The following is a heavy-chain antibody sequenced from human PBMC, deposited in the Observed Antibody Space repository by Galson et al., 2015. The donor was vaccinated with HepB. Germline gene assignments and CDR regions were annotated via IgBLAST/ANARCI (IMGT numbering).Heavy chain of an antibody. CDR2: IIPIFGTA. Sequence: SVKVSCKASGGTFSSYAISWVRQAPGQGLEWMGGIIPIFGTANYAQKFQGRVTITADESTSTAYMELSSLRSEDTAVYYSARAIRGGSYSPAEDYGMDVWGQGTTVTVSS. V-gene: IGHV1-69*13. CDR1: GGTFSSYA. J-gene: IGHJ6*02. CDR3: ARAIRGGSYSPAEDYGMDV. D-gene: IGHD1-26*01.